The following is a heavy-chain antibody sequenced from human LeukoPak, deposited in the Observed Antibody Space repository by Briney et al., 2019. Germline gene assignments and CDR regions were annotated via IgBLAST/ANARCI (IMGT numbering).Heavy chain of an antibody. J-gene: IGHJ4*02. CDR1: GGSFSGYY. V-gene: IGHV4-34*01. CDR3: ARWNYYGSGNFDY. CDR2: INHSGST. D-gene: IGHD3-10*01. Sequence: SETLSLTCAVYGGSFSGYYWSWLRQPPGKGLEWIGEINHSGSTNYNPSLKSRVTISVDTSKNQFSPKLSSVTAADTAVYYCARWNYYGSGNFDYWGQGTLVTVSS.